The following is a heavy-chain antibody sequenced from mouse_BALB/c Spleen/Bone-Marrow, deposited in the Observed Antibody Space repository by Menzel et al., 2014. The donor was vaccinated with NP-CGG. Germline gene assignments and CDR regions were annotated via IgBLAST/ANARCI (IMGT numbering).Heavy chain of an antibody. D-gene: IGHD1-1*01. CDR2: IDPANGNT. V-gene: IGHV14-3*02. CDR1: GFNIKDTY. CDR3: ASYYYGSSRFAY. J-gene: IGHJ3*01. Sequence: VQLQQSGAELVKPGASVKLSCTASGFNIKDTYIHWVKQRPEQGLEWIGRIDPANGNTKYDPKFQGKATITADTSSNTAYLQLSSLTSEDTAVYYCASYYYGSSRFAYWGQGTLVTVSA.